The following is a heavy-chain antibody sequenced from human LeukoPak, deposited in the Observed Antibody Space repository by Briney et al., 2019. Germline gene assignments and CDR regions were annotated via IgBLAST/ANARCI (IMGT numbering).Heavy chain of an antibody. J-gene: IGHJ5*02. CDR3: ARDHCCTNGAPIGP. V-gene: IGHV4-4*07. CDR1: GGSISSYY. CDR2: IYTSGST. D-gene: IGHD2-8*01. Sequence: SETLSLTCTVSGGSISSYYWSWIRQPAGKGLEWIGRIYTSGSTNYNPSLKSRFTMSVDTSKNQFSLKLSSVTAADTAVYYCARDHCCTNGAPIGPWGQGTLVTVSS.